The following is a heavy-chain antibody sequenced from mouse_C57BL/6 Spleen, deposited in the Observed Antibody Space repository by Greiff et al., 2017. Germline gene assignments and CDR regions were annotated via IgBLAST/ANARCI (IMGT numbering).Heavy chain of an antibody. J-gene: IGHJ3*01. D-gene: IGHD2-4*01. CDR2: IDPSDSET. CDR1: GYTFTSYW. Sequence: QVQLQQSGAELVRPGSSVKLSCKASGYTFTSYWMHWVKQRPIQGLEWIGNIDPSDSETHYNQKFKDKATLTVDKSSSTAYMQLSSLTSEDSAVYYCARGGYYYDYEGWFAYWGQGTLVTVSA. V-gene: IGHV1-52*01. CDR3: ARGGYYYDYEGWFAY.